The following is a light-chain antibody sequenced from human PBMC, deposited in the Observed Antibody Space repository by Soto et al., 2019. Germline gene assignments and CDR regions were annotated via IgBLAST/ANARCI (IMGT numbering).Light chain of an antibody. Sequence: QSALAQPRSVSGSPGQSVTISCTGTSSDVGGYHSVSWYQQYPDRAPKFIIYDVSKRPSGVPDRFSGSKSGNTASLTISGLQAEDEADYYCCSYAGSYTYVFGTGIKVTVL. J-gene: IGLJ1*01. V-gene: IGLV2-11*01. CDR1: SSDVGGYHS. CDR2: DVS. CDR3: CSYAGSYTYV.